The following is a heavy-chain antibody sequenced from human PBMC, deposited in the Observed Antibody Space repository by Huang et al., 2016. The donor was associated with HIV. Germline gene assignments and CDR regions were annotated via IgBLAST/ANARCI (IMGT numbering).Heavy chain of an antibody. Sequence: QVQLVESGGGVVQPGRSLRLSCAASGFTFSNYAMHWVRQAPGKGLEWVAVISYDGSNKYSPDSVKGRFTISRDNSKNALYLQMNSLRAEDTAVYYCARRAVAGIYYYYYMDVWGKGTTVTVSS. D-gene: IGHD6-19*01. CDR2: ISYDGSNK. CDR1: GFTFSNYA. V-gene: IGHV3-30-3*01. J-gene: IGHJ6*03. CDR3: ARRAVAGIYYYYYMDV.